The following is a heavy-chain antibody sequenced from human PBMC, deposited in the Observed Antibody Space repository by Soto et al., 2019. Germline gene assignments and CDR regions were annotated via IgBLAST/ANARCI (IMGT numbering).Heavy chain of an antibody. V-gene: IGHV3-72*01. J-gene: IGHJ6*02. Sequence: EVQVVESGGGLVQPGGSLRLSCAASVFTFSDHYMDWVRQAPGKGLEWVGRTRKKGKSYTTEYAASVKGRFTISRDDSKNSLFLQMNSLKTEDTAVYYCAREVNNVELPGYATDVWGQGTTVTVSS. CDR2: TRKKGKSYTT. D-gene: IGHD1-7*01. CDR3: AREVNNVELPGYATDV. CDR1: VFTFSDHY.